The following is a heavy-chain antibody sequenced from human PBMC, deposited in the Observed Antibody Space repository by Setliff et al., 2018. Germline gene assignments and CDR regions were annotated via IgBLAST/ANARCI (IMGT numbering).Heavy chain of an antibody. CDR3: TRGPKDFVVLAAAACFDF. V-gene: IGHV1-18*01. Sequence: ASVKVSCKASGYSFLSYGITWVRQAPGQGLEWMGWISAYDGNTHYAQKFQGRATMTADASTSTANMELRGLRSDDTAVYYCTRGPKDFVVLAAAACFDFWGQGTLVTVSS. J-gene: IGHJ4*02. CDR1: GYSFLSYG. D-gene: IGHD2-15*01. CDR2: ISAYDGNT.